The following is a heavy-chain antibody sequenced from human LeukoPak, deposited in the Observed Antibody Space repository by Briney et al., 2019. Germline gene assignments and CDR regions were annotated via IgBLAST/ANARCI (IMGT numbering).Heavy chain of an antibody. D-gene: IGHD2-15*01. CDR2: ISGSGSST. CDR1: GFTFPNYG. CDR3: AKDRWGSGGSGGEDY. J-gene: IGHJ4*02. V-gene: IGHV3-23*01. Sequence: GGTLRLSCAASGFTFPNYGMTWVRQAPGKGLEWVSTISGSGSSTYYADSVKGRFTLSRDNSKNTVSLQMNSLRVEDTAVYYCAKDRWGSGGSGGEDYWGQGTLVTVSS.